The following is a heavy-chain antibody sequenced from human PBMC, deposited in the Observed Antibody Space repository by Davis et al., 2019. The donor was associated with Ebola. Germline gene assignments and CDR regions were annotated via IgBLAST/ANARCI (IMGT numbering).Heavy chain of an antibody. CDR1: GFTFSSYA. D-gene: IGHD6-6*01. Sequence: PGGSLRLSCAASGFTFSSYAMHWVRQAPGKGLEWVAVISYDGSNKYYADSVKGRFTISRDNSKNTLYLQMNSLRAEDTAVYYCARDGRSIAARPYYYYYMDVWGKGTTVTVSS. J-gene: IGHJ6*03. CDR3: ARDGRSIAARPYYYYYMDV. V-gene: IGHV3-30-3*01. CDR2: ISYDGSNK.